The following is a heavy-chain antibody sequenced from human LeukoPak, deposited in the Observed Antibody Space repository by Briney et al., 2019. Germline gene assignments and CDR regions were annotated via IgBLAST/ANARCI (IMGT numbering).Heavy chain of an antibody. V-gene: IGHV1-69*13. D-gene: IGHD1-1*01. Sequence: SVKVSCEASGGTFSSYTIAWVRQAPGQGLEWLGGIIPLFGSANYAQKFQGRVTITADESTSTAYMELSSLRSEDTAVYYCATPPTGTTTTGEFYFDSWGQGTLVTVSA. CDR3: ATPPTGTTTTGEFYFDS. CDR2: IIPLFGSA. CDR1: GGTFSSYT. J-gene: IGHJ4*02.